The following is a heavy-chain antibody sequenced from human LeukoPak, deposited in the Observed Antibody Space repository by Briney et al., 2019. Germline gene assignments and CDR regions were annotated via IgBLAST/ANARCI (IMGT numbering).Heavy chain of an antibody. CDR3: ARLPHYSPLFDY. V-gene: IGHV3-74*01. CDR2: INTGGSNT. Sequence: TGGSLRLSCAASGFTFSSYWIHWVRQAPGKGLVWVSRINTGGSNTYYADSVKGRFTISRDNAKNSLYLQMNSLRAEDTAVYYCARLPHYSPLFDYWGQGTLVTVSS. CDR1: GFTFSSYW. J-gene: IGHJ4*02. D-gene: IGHD4-11*01.